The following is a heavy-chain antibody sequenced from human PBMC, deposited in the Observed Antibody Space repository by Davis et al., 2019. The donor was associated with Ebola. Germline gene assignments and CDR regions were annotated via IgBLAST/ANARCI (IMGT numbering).Heavy chain of an antibody. J-gene: IGHJ6*03. CDR1: GFTFSSYS. V-gene: IGHV3-48*02. Sequence: GESLKISCAASGFTFSSYSMNWVRQAPGKGLEWVSYISSSSSTIYYADSVKGRFTISRDNAKNSLYLQMNSLRDEDTAVYYCARDREEDIVVVVAATPPYYYMDVWGKGTTVTVSS. CDR3: ARDREEDIVVVVAATPPYYYMDV. CDR2: ISSSSSTI. D-gene: IGHD2-15*01.